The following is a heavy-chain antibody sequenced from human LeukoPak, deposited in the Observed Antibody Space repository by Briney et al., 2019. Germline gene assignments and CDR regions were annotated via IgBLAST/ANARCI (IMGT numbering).Heavy chain of an antibody. Sequence: GGSLRLSCAASGVTLSDHHMDWVRQAPGKGLEWVGRTRDKARGYRTEYAASVKDRFTISRDDSKTLVYLQMNSLKIEDTAVYYCARDGQEGDNSAFDIWGQGTVVTVYS. CDR3: ARDGQEGDNSAFDI. CDR2: TRDKARGYRT. V-gene: IGHV3-72*01. D-gene: IGHD3-22*01. CDR1: GVTLSDHH. J-gene: IGHJ3*02.